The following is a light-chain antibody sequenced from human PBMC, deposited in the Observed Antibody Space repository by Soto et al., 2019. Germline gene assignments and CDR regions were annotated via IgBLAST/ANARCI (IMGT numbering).Light chain of an antibody. V-gene: IGKV3-15*01. Sequence: ILMTQSPATVSVSPGESATLSCRASQNIYYNVAWYQQRPGQAPRLLIYRASTRAPGAPARFSGSGSGTEFTLTFSSLQPEDFTVYSCLQYHNLWAFGQGTKVDIK. J-gene: IGKJ1*01. CDR3: LQYHNLWA. CDR2: RAS. CDR1: QNIYYN.